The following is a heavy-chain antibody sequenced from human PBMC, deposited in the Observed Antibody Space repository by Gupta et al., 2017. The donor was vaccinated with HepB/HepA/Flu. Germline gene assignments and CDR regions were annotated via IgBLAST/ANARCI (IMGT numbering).Heavy chain of an antibody. J-gene: IGHJ4*02. D-gene: IGHD3-16*01. CDR3: VRDHLWGFDD. V-gene: IGHV3-48*02. Sequence: EIQLVESGGGLVQPGGSLSLSCEVSGFTCGTYTMNWVRHAPVKALEWLSFIHLTVGTTDYADAVKGRFTISSDNAKNSLYLQMNSLRDEDTAVYYCVRDHLWGFDDWVQGAPVTVSS. CDR2: IHLTVGTT. CDR1: GFTCGTYT.